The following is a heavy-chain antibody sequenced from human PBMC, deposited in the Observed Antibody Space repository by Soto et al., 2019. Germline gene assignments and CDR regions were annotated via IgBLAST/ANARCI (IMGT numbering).Heavy chain of an antibody. CDR1: GFTFSSYA. V-gene: IGHV3-23*01. J-gene: IGHJ6*02. CDR2: ITGGGGST. Sequence: GGSLRLSCAASGFTFSSYAMSWVRQAPGKGLEWVSAITGGGGSTYYADSVKGRFTISRDNSKNTLYLQMNSLRAEDTAVYYCAKVGGGWHAYYYYYYGMDVWGQGTTVTVSS. CDR3: AKVGGGWHAYYYYYYGMDV. D-gene: IGHD6-19*01.